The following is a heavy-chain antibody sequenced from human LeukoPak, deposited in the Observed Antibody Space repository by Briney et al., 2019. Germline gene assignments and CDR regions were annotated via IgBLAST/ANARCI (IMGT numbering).Heavy chain of an antibody. Sequence: GASVKVSCKASGYTFTSYDINWVRQATGQGLEWMGWMNPNSGNTGYAQKFQGRVTMTRDTSTSTVYMELSSLRSEDTAVYYCARDRAGSYYLIDYWGQGTLVTVSS. CDR3: ARDRAGSYYLIDY. CDR1: GYTFTSYD. V-gene: IGHV1-8*01. CDR2: MNPNSGNT. J-gene: IGHJ4*02. D-gene: IGHD1-26*01.